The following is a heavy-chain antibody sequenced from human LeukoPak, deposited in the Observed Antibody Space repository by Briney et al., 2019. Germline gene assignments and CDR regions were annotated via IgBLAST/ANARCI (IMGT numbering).Heavy chain of an antibody. CDR2: IYYSGST. Sequence: SETLSLTCTVSGGSISSYYWSWIRQPPGKGLEWIGYIYYSGSTNYNPSLKSRVTISVDTSKNQFSLKLSSVTAADTAVYYCARDREYSSGWYGLDYWGQGTLVTVSS. D-gene: IGHD6-19*01. V-gene: IGHV4-59*01. CDR1: GGSISSYY. CDR3: ARDREYSSGWYGLDY. J-gene: IGHJ4*02.